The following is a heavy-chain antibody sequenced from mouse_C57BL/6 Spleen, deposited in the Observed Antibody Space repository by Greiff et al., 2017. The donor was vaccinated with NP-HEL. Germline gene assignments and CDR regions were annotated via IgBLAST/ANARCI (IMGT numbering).Heavy chain of an antibody. V-gene: IGHV1-82*01. CDR1: GYAFSSSW. Sequence: VQLQQSGPELVKPGASVKISCKASGYAFSSSWMNWVKQRPGKGLEWIGRIYPGDGDTNYNGKFKGKATLTADKSSSTAYMQLSSLTSEDSAVYFCARWDAYYSTPYAMDYWGQGTSVTVSS. CDR3: ARWDAYYSTPYAMDY. CDR2: IYPGDGDT. J-gene: IGHJ4*01. D-gene: IGHD2-5*01.